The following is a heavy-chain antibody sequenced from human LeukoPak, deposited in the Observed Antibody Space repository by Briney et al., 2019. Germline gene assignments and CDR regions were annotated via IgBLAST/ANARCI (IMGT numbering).Heavy chain of an antibody. D-gene: IGHD6-6*01. CDR1: GFTFDDYA. J-gene: IGHJ4*02. Sequence: GGSLRLSCAASGFTFDDYAMHWIRQAPGKGLEWVLSISWHSGSIGYADSVKGRFTISRDNANNRLYLQMNSLRAEDTAVYYCARVMYSSPWYFDYWGQGTLVTVSS. V-gene: IGHV3-9*01. CDR2: ISWHSGSI. CDR3: ARVMYSSPWYFDY.